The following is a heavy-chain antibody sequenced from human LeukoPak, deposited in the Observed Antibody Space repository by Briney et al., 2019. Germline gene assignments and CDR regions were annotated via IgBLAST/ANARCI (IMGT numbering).Heavy chain of an antibody. CDR2: ISAYNGNT. D-gene: IGHD5-18*01. CDR1: GYTFTSYG. V-gene: IGHV1-18*01. CDR3: ASGYSYGTSHAFDI. Sequence: ASVKVSCKASGYTFTSYGISWVRQAPGQGLERMGWISAYNGNTNYAQKLQGRVTMTTDTSTSTAYMELRSLRSDDTAVYYCASGYSYGTSHAFDIWGQGTMVTVSS. J-gene: IGHJ3*02.